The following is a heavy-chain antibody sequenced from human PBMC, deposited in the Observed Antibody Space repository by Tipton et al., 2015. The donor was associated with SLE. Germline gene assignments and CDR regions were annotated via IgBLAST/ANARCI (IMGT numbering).Heavy chain of an antibody. D-gene: IGHD5-12*01. Sequence: TLSLTCTVSGGSISTGAYYWGWIRQPPGKGMEWIGSMHHGGGTFCSPSLKSRVTISLDTSMNQFSLKLSSVTAADTAVYYCARGGVGGYDYFDYWGQGTLVTVSS. V-gene: IGHV4-39*07. J-gene: IGHJ4*02. CDR2: MHHGGGT. CDR1: GGSISTGAYY. CDR3: ARGGVGGYDYFDY.